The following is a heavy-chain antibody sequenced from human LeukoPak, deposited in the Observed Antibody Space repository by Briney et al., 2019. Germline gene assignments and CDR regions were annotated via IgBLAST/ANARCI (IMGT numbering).Heavy chain of an antibody. J-gene: IGHJ4*02. CDR1: GLTVSSNY. V-gene: IGHV3-66*01. CDR3: ASKLTTGY. D-gene: IGHD4-17*01. CDR2: IYSGGTT. Sequence: GGSLRLSCVVSGLTVSSNYMSWVRQAPGKGLEWVSVIYSGGTTNYADSVKGRFLVYRDNFKNTLYLQMNSQRAEDTAVYYCASKLTTGYWGQGTLVTVSS.